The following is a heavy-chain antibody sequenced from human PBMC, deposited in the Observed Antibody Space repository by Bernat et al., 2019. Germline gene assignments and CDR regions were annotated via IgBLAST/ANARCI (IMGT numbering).Heavy chain of an antibody. J-gene: IGHJ6*03. D-gene: IGHD2-8*02. CDR1: GYTFTSYG. Sequence: QVQLVQSGAEVKKPGASVKVSCKASGYTFTSYGISWVRQAPGQGLEWMGWISAYNGNTNYAQKLQGRVTMTTDTSTSTAYMELRSLRSDDTAVYYCARMARGVVYALGHYYMDVWGKGTTVTVSS. V-gene: IGHV1-18*01. CDR2: ISAYNGNT. CDR3: ARMARGVVYALGHYYMDV.